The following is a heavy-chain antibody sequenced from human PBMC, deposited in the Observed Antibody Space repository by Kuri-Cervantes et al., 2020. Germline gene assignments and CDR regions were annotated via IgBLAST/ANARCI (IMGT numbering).Heavy chain of an antibody. Sequence: GGSLRLSCAASGFTFDDYAMHWVRQAPGKGLEWVSGISWNSGSIGYADSVKGRFTISRDNAKNSLYLQMNSLRAEDTAVYYCAKDKDWGQGTLVTVSS. CDR3: AKDKD. V-gene: IGHV3-9*01. CDR2: ISWNSGSI. CDR1: GFTFDDYA. J-gene: IGHJ4*02.